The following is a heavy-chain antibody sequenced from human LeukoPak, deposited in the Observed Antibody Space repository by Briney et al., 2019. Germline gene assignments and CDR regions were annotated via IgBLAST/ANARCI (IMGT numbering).Heavy chain of an antibody. Sequence: GASMKVSCKASEYIFTTYYMHWVRQAPGQGLEWMGWMHPNSGATNYAQKIQGRVTMTRDTSISTAYMELSSLRSEDTAVYYCARVILSGSYSLNIRTRDAFDIWGQGTMVTVSS. CDR3: ARVILSGSYSLNIRTRDAFDI. J-gene: IGHJ3*02. D-gene: IGHD1-26*01. V-gene: IGHV1-2*02. CDR2: MHPNSGAT. CDR1: EYIFTTYY.